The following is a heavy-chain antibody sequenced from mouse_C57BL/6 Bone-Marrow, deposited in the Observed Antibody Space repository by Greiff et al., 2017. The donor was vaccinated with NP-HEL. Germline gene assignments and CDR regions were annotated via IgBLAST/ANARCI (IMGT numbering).Heavy chain of an antibody. CDR3: TRRVTTVVPYYFDY. Sequence: QVQLQQSGAELVRPGASVTLSCKASGYTFTDYEMHWVKQTPVHGLEWIGAIDPETGGTAYNQKFKGKAILTADKSSSTAYMELRILTSEDSAVYSCTRRVTTVVPYYFDYWGQGTTLTVSS. D-gene: IGHD1-1*01. J-gene: IGHJ2*01. V-gene: IGHV1-15*01. CDR1: GYTFTDYE. CDR2: IDPETGGT.